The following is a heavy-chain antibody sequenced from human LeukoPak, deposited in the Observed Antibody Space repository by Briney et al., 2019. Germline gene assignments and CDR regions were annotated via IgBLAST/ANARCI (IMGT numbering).Heavy chain of an antibody. J-gene: IGHJ4*02. Sequence: PGGSLRLSCAASGFTFSSYGMHWVRQAPGKGLEWVAVIWYDGSNKYYADSVKGRFTISRDNSKNTLYLQMNSLRAEDTAVYYCAKTWKGGYFDYWGQGTLVTVSS. D-gene: IGHD1-1*01. CDR1: GFTFSSYG. CDR2: IWYDGSNK. V-gene: IGHV3-30*02. CDR3: AKTWKGGYFDY.